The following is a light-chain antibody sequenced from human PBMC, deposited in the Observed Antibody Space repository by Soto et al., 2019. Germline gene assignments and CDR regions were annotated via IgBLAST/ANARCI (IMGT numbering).Light chain of an antibody. CDR3: QQCSNWPPT. Sequence: EIVLTQSPGTLSLSPVERATLSCRASQSVSSSYLSWYQQKPGQAPRILIYGASSRATGIPDRFSGSGSGTDLTLTISRLEPEDFAVYYCQQCSNWPPTFGKGTKVDIK. CDR2: GAS. CDR1: QSVSSSY. J-gene: IGKJ1*01. V-gene: IGKV3D-20*02.